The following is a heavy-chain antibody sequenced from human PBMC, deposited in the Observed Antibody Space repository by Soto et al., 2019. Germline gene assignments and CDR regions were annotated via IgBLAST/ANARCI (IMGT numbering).Heavy chain of an antibody. CDR1: GFTVGNNY. CDR3: AKDVRGSGSHYNSFGY. Sequence: EVQLVESGGGLIQPGGSLKLSCAASGFTVGNNYMSWVRQAPGKGLEWVSLIYSTGTTKYADSVKGRFTVSRDNAKNTLYLQMNGLRAEDTAVYYCAKDVRGSGSHYNSFGYWGQGTLVTVSS. V-gene: IGHV3-53*01. D-gene: IGHD3-10*01. J-gene: IGHJ4*02. CDR2: IYSTGTT.